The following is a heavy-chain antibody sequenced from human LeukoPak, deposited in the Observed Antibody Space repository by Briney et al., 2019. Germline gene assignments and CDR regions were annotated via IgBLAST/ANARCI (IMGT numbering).Heavy chain of an antibody. CDR2: INLDIDTK. J-gene: IGHJ6*02. Sequence: PGGSLRLSCVGSGFAFHKYDMHWVRRPPGKGLEWVSDINLDIDTKAYAASVKCRFTISSDRARNSLYLQMDCLRPEDTALYYCAEDTGGNWAYFYAMVVWGQGTSFTVSS. CDR1: GFAFHKYD. V-gene: IGHV3-9*01. CDR3: AEDTGGNWAYFYAMVV. D-gene: IGHD4-23*01.